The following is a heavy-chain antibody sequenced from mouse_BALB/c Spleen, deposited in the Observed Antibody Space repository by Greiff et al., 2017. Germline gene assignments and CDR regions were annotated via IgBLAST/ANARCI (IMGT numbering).Heavy chain of an antibody. D-gene: IGHD2-2*01. Sequence: DVKLVESGGGLVQPKGSLKLSCAASGFTFNTYAMNWVRQAPGKGLEWVARIRSKSNNYATYYADSVKDRFTISRDDSQSMLYLQMNNLKTEDTAMYYCVREGYDEVAWYFDVWGAGTTVTVSS. CDR1: GFTFNTYA. CDR3: VREGYDEVAWYFDV. CDR2: IRSKSNNYAT. J-gene: IGHJ1*01. V-gene: IGHV10-1*02.